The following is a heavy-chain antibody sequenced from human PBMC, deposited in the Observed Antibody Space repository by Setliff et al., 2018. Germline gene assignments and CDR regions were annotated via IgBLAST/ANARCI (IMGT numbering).Heavy chain of an antibody. D-gene: IGHD4-17*01. J-gene: IGHJ6*03. CDR2: IIPVLGMT. V-gene: IGHV1-69*10. CDR1: GDPFNAYG. Sequence: SVKVSCKASGDPFNAYGVSWVRQAPGQGLEWMGAIIPVLGMTDYAQKFQGRLTITADQSTTTVYMELSSLRFDDTALYYCARGPSPTVTPSRLIYFYHMDIWGTGTTVTVSS. CDR3: ARGPSPTVTPSRLIYFYHMDI.